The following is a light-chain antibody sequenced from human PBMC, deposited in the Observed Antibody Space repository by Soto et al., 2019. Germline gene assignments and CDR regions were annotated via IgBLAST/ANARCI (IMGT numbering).Light chain of an antibody. V-gene: IGKV3-20*01. Sequence: EFVLTQSPGTLSLSPGERATLSCRASQTVRNNYLAWYQQKPGQAPRLLIYAASSRATGIPDRFSGGGSGTDFTLTISRLEPEDFAVYYCQQCSSYPLTCGGGTKVEIK. CDR2: AAS. CDR3: QQCSSYPLT. J-gene: IGKJ4*01. CDR1: QTVRNNY.